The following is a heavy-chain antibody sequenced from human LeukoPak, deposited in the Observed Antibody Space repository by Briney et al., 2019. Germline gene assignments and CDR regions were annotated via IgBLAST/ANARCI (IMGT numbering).Heavy chain of an antibody. V-gene: IGHV4-61*01. D-gene: IGHD5-12*01. Sequence: SETLSLTCAVSGGSISSSNWWSWIRPPPGKGLEWIGYIYYSGSTNYNPSLKSRATISVDTSKNQFSLKLSSVAAADTAVYYCARVISGDSGYDYPDYWGQGTLVTVSS. CDR2: IYYSGST. CDR1: GGSISSSNW. CDR3: ARVISGDSGYDYPDY. J-gene: IGHJ4*02.